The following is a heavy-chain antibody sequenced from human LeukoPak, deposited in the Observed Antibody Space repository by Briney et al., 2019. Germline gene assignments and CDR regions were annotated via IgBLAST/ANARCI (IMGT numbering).Heavy chain of an antibody. V-gene: IGHV4-38-2*01. J-gene: IGHJ3*02. CDR2: IDYSGST. D-gene: IGHD1-1*01. CDR1: GDFIKYGYW. Sequence: SETLSLTCVVSGDFIKYGYWWSWVRQAPGKGLEWIASIDYSGSTYYNPSLKSRVTISVDTSKNQFSLKLNSVAAADTAVYYCASFLNWSRAFDIWGQGTMVTVSS. CDR3: ASFLNWSRAFDI.